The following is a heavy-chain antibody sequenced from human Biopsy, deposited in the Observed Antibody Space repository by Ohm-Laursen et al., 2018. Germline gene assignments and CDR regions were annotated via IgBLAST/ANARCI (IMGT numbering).Heavy chain of an antibody. V-gene: IGHV2-5*01. CDR1: GFSLTTPGVG. CDR3: ARVLYYDGSGYFLDH. Sequence: TQTLTLTGTFSGFSLTTPGVGVGWIRQPPVKALEWLALIYWNEKKRFRPSLRDRLTIIKDTSKNQVVLTVTNVDPVDKATYYCARVLYYDGSGYFLDHWGQGTLVTVSS. D-gene: IGHD3-22*01. J-gene: IGHJ4*02. CDR2: IYWNEKK.